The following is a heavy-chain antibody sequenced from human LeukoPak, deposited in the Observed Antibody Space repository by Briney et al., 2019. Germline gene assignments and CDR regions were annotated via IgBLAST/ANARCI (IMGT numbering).Heavy chain of an antibody. J-gene: IGHJ4*02. CDR3: AKDPPPHLYCSGGSCYSEPGY. Sequence: PGGSLRLSCAASGFTFSSYSMNWVRQAPGKGLEWVSSISSSSSYIYYADSVKGRFTISRDNSKNTLYLQMNSLRAEDTAVYYCAKDPPPHLYCSGGSCYSEPGYWGQGTLVTVSS. V-gene: IGHV3-21*04. CDR2: ISSSSSYI. CDR1: GFTFSSYS. D-gene: IGHD2-15*01.